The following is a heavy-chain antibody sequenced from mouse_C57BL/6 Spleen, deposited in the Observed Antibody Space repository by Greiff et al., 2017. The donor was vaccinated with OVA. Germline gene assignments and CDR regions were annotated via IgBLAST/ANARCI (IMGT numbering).Heavy chain of an antibody. CDR3: ARDPRWLRGDY. D-gene: IGHD2-2*01. J-gene: IGHJ4*01. CDR1: GFTFSSSA. V-gene: IGHV5-4*01. CDR2: ISDGGSYT. Sequence: EVKLVESGGGLVKPGGSLKLSCAASGFTFSSSAMSWVRQTPEKRLEWVATISDGGSYTYYPDNVKGRFTISRDNAKYNLYLQMSHLKSEDAAMDYCARDPRWLRGDYWGQGTSVTVSS.